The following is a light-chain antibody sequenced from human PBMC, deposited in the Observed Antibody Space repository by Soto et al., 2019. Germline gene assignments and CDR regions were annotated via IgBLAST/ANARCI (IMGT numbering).Light chain of an antibody. V-gene: IGKV3-20*01. Sequence: ENVLTQSPGTLSLYPGERATLSCRASQSVSSSYLAWYQQKPGQAPRLLIYGASSRATGIPDRFSGSGSGTDFTLTISRLEPEDFAVYYCQQYGSSPQTFGQGTKV. J-gene: IGKJ1*01. CDR2: GAS. CDR1: QSVSSSY. CDR3: QQYGSSPQT.